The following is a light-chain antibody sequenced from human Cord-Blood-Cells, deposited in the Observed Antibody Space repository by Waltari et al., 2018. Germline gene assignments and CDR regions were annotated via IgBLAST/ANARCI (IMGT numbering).Light chain of an antibody. J-gene: IGKJ3*01. CDR1: QSLLHSNGYNY. CDR3: MQALQTPLT. CDR2: LGS. Sequence: DIVMTQSPLSLPVTPGEPAYIPCRSSQSLLHSNGYNYLDWYLQKPGQSPQLLIYLGSNRASGVPDRFSGSGSGTDFTLKISRVEAEDVGVYYCMQALQTPLTFGPGTKVDIK. V-gene: IGKV2-28*01.